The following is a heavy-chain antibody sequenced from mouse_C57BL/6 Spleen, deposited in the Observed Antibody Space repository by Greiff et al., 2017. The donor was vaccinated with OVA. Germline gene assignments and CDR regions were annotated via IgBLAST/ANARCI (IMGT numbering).Heavy chain of an antibody. J-gene: IGHJ4*01. CDR3: ARYYDGYRYYAMDY. CDR1: GFTFTDYY. Sequence: EVKLVESGGGLVQPGGSLSLSCAASGFTFTDYYMSWVRQPPGKALEWLGFIRNKANGYTTEYSASVKVRFTISRDNSQSILYLQMNALRAEDSATYYCARYYDGYRYYAMDYWGQGTSVTVSS. D-gene: IGHD2-3*01. V-gene: IGHV7-3*01. CDR2: IRNKANGYTT.